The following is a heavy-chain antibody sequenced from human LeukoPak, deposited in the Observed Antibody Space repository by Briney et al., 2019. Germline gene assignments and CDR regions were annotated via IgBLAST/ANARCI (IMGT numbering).Heavy chain of an antibody. V-gene: IGHV1-2*02. CDR1: GYTFTGYY. Sequence: ASVKVSCKASGYTFTGYYMHWVRQAPVQGHEWIGWINPNSGGTNYAQKFQGRVTMTRDTSISTAYMELSRLRSDDTAVYYCARESPELPFDYWGQGTLVTVSS. CDR3: ARESPELPFDY. D-gene: IGHD1-7*01. J-gene: IGHJ4*02. CDR2: INPNSGGT.